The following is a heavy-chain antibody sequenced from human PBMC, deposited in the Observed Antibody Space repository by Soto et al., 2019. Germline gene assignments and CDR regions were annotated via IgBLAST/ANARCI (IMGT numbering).Heavy chain of an antibody. V-gene: IGHV4-34*01. Sequence: PSETLSLTCAVYGGSFSGYYWSWIRQPPGKGLEWIGEINHSGSTNYNPSLKSRVTISVDTSKNQFSLKLSSVTAADTAVYYCARGHSYSYFSWGQGTLVTVS. CDR1: GGSFSGYY. CDR2: INHSGST. CDR3: ARGHSYSYFS. D-gene: IGHD3-16*01. J-gene: IGHJ5*02.